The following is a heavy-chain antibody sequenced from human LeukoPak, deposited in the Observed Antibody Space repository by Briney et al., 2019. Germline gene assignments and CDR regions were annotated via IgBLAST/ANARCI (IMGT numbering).Heavy chain of an antibody. CDR3: GRGHWGLDY. J-gene: IGHJ4*02. CDR2: VSGSGGST. V-gene: IGHV3-23*01. D-gene: IGHD7-27*01. Sequence: SGGSLRLSCAASGFTFSSYAMSWVRQAPGKGLEWVSAVSGSGGSTYYADSVKGRFTTSRDNAKSSLYLQMNSLRAEDTAVYYCGRGHWGLDYWGQGALVTVSS. CDR1: GFTFSSYA.